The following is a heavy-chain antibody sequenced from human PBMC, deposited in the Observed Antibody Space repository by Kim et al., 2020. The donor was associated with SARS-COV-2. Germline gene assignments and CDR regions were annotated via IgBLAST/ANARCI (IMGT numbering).Heavy chain of an antibody. V-gene: IGHV1-46*01. D-gene: IGHD6-19*01. J-gene: IGHJ4*02. Sequence: AQKFQGRVTMTRDTSTSTVYMGLSSLRSEDTAVYYCARGLVAVAGTGFDYWGQGTLVTVSS. CDR3: ARGLVAVAGTGFDY.